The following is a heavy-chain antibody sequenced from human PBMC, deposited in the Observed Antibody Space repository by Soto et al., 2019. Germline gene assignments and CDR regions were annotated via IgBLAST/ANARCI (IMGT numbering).Heavy chain of an antibody. J-gene: IGHJ6*02. D-gene: IGHD3-10*01. CDR2: ISSSSSYI. CDR1: GFTFSSYS. CDR3: ARAGDSGRVIDNSGVDV. V-gene: IGHV3-21*01. Sequence: GGSLRLSCAASGFTFSSYSMNWVRQAPGKGLEWVSSISSSSSYIYYADSVKGRFTISRDNAKNSLYLQMNSLRAEDTAVYYCARAGDSGRVIDNSGVDVWGQGTTVTVSS.